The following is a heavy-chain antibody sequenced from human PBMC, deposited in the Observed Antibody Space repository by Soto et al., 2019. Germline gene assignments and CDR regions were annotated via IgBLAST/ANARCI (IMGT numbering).Heavy chain of an antibody. J-gene: IGHJ5*02. V-gene: IGHV3-23*01. CDR1: GFTFSSYA. CDR2: ISGSGGST. CDR3: ARSKDAGFDP. Sequence: EVQLLESGGGLVQPGGSLRLSCAASGFTFSSYAMSWVRQAPGKGLEWVSAISGSGGSTYYADSVKGRFTISRDNAKNSLYLQMNSLRAEDTAVYYCARSKDAGFDPWGQGTLVTVSS.